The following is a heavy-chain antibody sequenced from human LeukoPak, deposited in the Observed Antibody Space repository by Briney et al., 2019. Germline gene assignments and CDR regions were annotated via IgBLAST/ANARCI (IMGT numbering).Heavy chain of an antibody. CDR3: ARDQYSSSWSHFGY. D-gene: IGHD6-13*01. CDR1: GGSISSYY. Sequence: SETLSLTCTVSGGSISSYYRSWIRQPAGKGLEWIGRIYTSGSTNYNPSLKSRVTISVDKSKNQFSLKLSSVTAADTAVYYCARDQYSSSWSHFGYWGQGTLVTVSS. V-gene: IGHV4-4*07. J-gene: IGHJ4*02. CDR2: IYTSGST.